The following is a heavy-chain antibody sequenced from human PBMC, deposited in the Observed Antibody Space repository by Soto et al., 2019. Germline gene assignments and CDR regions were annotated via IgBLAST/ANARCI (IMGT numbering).Heavy chain of an antibody. CDR3: ARGYDSSEYFYPLRDGMDV. CDR2: ISGPSGNS. Sequence: QVQLVQSGTEVKKPGASVKVSCKTSGYSFANQAINWVRQAPGQGLEWVGRISGPSGNSNYAETVRGRVTMTTDTSTGTAYLELRALTTDDTAVYYCARGYDSSEYFYPLRDGMDVWGQGTTVTVSS. J-gene: IGHJ6*02. V-gene: IGHV1-18*01. CDR1: GYSFANQA. D-gene: IGHD3-22*01.